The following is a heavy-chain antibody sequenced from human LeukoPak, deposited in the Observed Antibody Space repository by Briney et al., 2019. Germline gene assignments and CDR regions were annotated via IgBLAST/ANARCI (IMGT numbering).Heavy chain of an antibody. J-gene: IGHJ4*02. V-gene: IGHV3-30*02. CDR2: IRYDGSNK. CDR1: GFTFSSYG. CDR3: AKDHGSGSYSLDY. D-gene: IGHD3-10*01. Sequence: GGSLRLSCAASGFTFSSYGMHWVRQAPGKGLEWVAFIRYDGSNKYYADSVKGRFTISRDNSKNTLYLQMNSLRAEDTAVYYCAKDHGSGSYSLDYWGQGTLVTVSS.